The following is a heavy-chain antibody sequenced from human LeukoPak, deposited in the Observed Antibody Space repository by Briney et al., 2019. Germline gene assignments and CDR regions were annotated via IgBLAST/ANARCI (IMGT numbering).Heavy chain of an antibody. Sequence: PGGSLRLSCAASGFTVSSNYMSWVRQAPGKGLEWVSVIYSGGSTYYADSVKGRFTISRDNAKNSLYLQMNSLRAEDTAVYYCARSLAAGFDIWGQGTMVTVSS. V-gene: IGHV3-53*01. CDR2: IYSGGST. CDR3: ARSLAAGFDI. D-gene: IGHD6-25*01. CDR1: GFTVSSNY. J-gene: IGHJ3*02.